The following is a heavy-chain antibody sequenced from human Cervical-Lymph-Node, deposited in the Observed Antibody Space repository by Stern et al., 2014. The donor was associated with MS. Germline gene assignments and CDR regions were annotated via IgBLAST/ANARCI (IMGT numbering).Heavy chain of an antibody. CDR2: ISGHSGVT. CDR1: GYTFTDYG. J-gene: IGHJ4*02. CDR3: ARDRANYGVFDY. D-gene: IGHD4-17*01. Sequence: QMQLVQSGGGVKKPGASVKVSCKTSGYTFTDYGVTWVRLAPGQGLEWMGWISGHSGVTNEARKFQNRVAITTDTSTNTAYLELRSLRADDTAIYYCARDRANYGVFDYWGQGSRVTVSA. V-gene: IGHV1-18*01.